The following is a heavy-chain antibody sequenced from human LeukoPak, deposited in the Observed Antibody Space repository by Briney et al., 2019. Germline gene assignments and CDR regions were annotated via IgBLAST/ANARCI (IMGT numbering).Heavy chain of an antibody. CDR3: ARVSSGWYRFDS. J-gene: IGHJ4*02. D-gene: IGHD6-19*01. CDR1: GYTFTTYD. Sequence: ASVKVSCKASGYTFTTYDINWVRQTTGQGLEWMGWMNPNSGNRGYAQKFQGRVTITRDTSISTAYMELGSLRSEDTAIYYCARVSSGWYRFDSWGQGTLVTVSS. CDR2: MNPNSGNR. V-gene: IGHV1-8*03.